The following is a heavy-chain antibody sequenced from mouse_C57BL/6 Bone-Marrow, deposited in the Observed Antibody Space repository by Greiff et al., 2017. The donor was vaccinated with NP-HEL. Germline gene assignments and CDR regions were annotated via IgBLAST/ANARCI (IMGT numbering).Heavy chain of an antibody. CDR3: ARRTTVGYFDY. CDR2: IYPRSGNT. Sequence: QVQLKESGAELARPGASVKLSCKASGYTFTSYGISWVKQRTGQGLEWIGEIYPRSGNTYYNEKFKGKATLTADKSSSTAYMELRSLTSEDSAVYFCARRTTVGYFDYWGQGTTLTVSS. J-gene: IGHJ2*01. CDR1: GYTFTSYG. V-gene: IGHV1-81*01. D-gene: IGHD1-1*01.